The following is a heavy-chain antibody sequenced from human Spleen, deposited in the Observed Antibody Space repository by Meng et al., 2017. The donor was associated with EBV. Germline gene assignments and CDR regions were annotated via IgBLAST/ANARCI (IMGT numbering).Heavy chain of an antibody. CDR3: ARGAAKWFDP. J-gene: IGHJ5*02. V-gene: IGHV4-30-4*01. CDR2: INYRGNT. D-gene: IGHD6-25*01. CDR1: GGSISSGGYY. Sequence: QGQWQESGPGLVKPSQPLSLTCDVSGGSISSGGYYWSWIRQPPGKGLEWIGYINYRGNTYDNPSLRSRAALSVDTSKNQFSLKLSSVTAADTAVYYCARGAAKWFDPWGPGTLVTVSS.